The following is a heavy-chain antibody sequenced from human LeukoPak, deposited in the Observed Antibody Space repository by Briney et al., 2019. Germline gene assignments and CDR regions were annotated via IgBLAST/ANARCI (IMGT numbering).Heavy chain of an antibody. CDR2: ISSGTTII. V-gene: IGHV3-48*02. Sequence: GGSLRLSCAASGFTFSTYSMQWVRQAPGKGLEWLSSISSGTTIIYYADSVKGRFTISRDNAKNSLYLQMNSLRDEDTAIYYCARDPSDVWGQGTTVTVSS. CDR3: ARDPSDV. CDR1: GFTFSTYS. J-gene: IGHJ6*02.